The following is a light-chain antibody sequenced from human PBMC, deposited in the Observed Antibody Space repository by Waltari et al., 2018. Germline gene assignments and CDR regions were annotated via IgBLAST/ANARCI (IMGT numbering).Light chain of an antibody. J-gene: IGLJ1*01. CDR2: RND. V-gene: IGLV1-47*01. Sequence: QSVLTQPPSASGTPGQRVTISCSGSSSNVGSNYVYWYHQLPGTAPKLLIYRNDLRPSGVPERFSASKSGTLASLAISGLRSEYEADYYCAAWDDSLRAKFVFGTGTKVTVL. CDR3: AAWDDSLRAKFV. CDR1: SSNVGSNY.